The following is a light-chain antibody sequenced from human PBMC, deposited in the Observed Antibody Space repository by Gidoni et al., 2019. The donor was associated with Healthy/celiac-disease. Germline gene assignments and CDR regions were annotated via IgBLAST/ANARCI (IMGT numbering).Light chain of an antibody. CDR2: AAS. V-gene: IGKV1-39*01. J-gene: IGKJ2*01. Sequence: DIQMTQSPSSLSASVGDRVTITCRASQSISSYLNWYQQKPGKAPKLLIYAASSLQSGVPSRFSGSGSGTDFTLTISSLQPEDFATYYCQQSYSTPYTFXXXPKLEIK. CDR1: QSISSY. CDR3: QQSYSTPYT.